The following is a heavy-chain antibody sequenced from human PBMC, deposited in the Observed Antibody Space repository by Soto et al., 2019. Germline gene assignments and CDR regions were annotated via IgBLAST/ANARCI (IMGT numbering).Heavy chain of an antibody. Sequence: QVQLVQSGAEVKKPGSSVKVSCKASGDTFSSYAISWVRQAPGQGLEWMGGIIPIFGTANYAQKFQGRVTITADKSTSTAYMELSSLRSEDTAVYYCARDGIVVVPAAIGDHYYYYYGMDVWGQGTTVTVSS. CDR1: GDTFSSYA. CDR2: IIPIFGTA. CDR3: ARDGIVVVPAAIGDHYYYYYGMDV. V-gene: IGHV1-69*06. D-gene: IGHD2-2*02. J-gene: IGHJ6*02.